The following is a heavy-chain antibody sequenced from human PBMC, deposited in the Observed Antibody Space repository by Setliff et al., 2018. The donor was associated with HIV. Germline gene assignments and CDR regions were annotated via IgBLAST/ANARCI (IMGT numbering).Heavy chain of an antibody. D-gene: IGHD6-19*01. CDR2: INVGGGTK. CDR1: IFAFDNLY. J-gene: IGHJ1*01. V-gene: IGHV3-11*04. CDR3: AKDGSGWSQH. Sequence: GGSLRLSCSASIFAFDNLYMAWIRQAPGKGLEWVSYINVGGGTKYYAASVRGRFTISRDDTKKSLFLQMNTLRAEDTATYYCAKDGSGWSQHWGQGTRVTVSS.